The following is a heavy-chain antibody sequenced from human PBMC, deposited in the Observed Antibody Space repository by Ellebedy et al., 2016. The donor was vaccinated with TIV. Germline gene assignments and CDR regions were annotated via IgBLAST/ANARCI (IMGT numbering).Heavy chain of an antibody. Sequence: SGPTLVKPTQTLTLTCTFSGFSLRTSGMCVSWIRQPPGRALEWLALLDWEDDKYYSPSLKTRLTISKDTSKNQVVLTMTNMDPVDTATYFCARMLRTEYFDIHTAYDAFDVWGQGTMVTVSS. CDR1: GFSLRTSGMC. CDR2: LDWEDDK. CDR3: ARMLRTEYFDIHTAYDAFDV. D-gene: IGHD3-22*01. J-gene: IGHJ3*01. V-gene: IGHV2-70*01.